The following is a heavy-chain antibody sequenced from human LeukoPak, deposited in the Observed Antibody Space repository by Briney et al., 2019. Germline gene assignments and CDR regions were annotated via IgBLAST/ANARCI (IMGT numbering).Heavy chain of an antibody. CDR2: INPSGGST. Sequence: GASVKVSCKASGYTFTSYGISWVRQAPGQGLEWMGIINPSGGSTSYAQKFQGRVTMTRDTSTSTVYMELSSLRSEDTAVYYCARDPYYDILTGYYNIAFDIWGQGTMVTVSS. CDR3: ARDPYYDILTGYYNIAFDI. D-gene: IGHD3-9*01. CDR1: GYTFTSYG. J-gene: IGHJ3*02. V-gene: IGHV1-46*01.